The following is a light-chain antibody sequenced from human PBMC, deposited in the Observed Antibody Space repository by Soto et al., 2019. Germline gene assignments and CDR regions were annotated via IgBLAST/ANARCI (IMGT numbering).Light chain of an antibody. V-gene: IGKV1-8*01. Sequence: AIRMTQSPSSLSASTGDRVTLTCRASQGISSYLAWYQQKPGKAPKLLIYAASTLQSGVPSRFSGSGSGTDFTLTISCLQYEDFATYYWQQYYSYPLTFGGGTKVEIK. J-gene: IGKJ4*01. CDR2: AAS. CDR1: QGISSY. CDR3: QQYYSYPLT.